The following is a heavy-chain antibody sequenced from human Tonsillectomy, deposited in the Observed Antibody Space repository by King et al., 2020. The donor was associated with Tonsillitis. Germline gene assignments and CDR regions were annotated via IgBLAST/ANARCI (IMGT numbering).Heavy chain of an antibody. CDR2: IGSTGSST. V-gene: IGHV3-23*04. D-gene: IGHD3-22*01. CDR1: GFTFSSYA. Sequence: VQLVESGGGLVQPGGSLRLSCAASGFTFSSYAMTWVRQAPGTGLEWVSTIGSTGSSTYYADSVKGRFTISRDNSKNTLYLQMNSLRADDTAVYYCAKNYYERRGYSGIAEYWGQGALVTVSS. CDR3: AKNYYERRGYSGIAEY. J-gene: IGHJ4*02.